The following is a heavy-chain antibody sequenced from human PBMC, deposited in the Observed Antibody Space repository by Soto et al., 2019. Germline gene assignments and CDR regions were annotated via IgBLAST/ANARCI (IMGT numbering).Heavy chain of an antibody. V-gene: IGHV3-48*02. CDR3: ARVIWSGHLTSDL. CDR1: GFTFSSYS. J-gene: IGHJ5*02. CDR2: ISSSSSTI. D-gene: IGHD3-3*01. Sequence: EVQVVESGGGLVQPGGSLRLSCAASGFTFSSYSMNWVRQAPGKGLEWISYISSSSSTIYADSVKGRFTISRDNAKNSLYLQMNSLRDEDTAVYYCARVIWSGHLTSDLWGQGTLVTVSS.